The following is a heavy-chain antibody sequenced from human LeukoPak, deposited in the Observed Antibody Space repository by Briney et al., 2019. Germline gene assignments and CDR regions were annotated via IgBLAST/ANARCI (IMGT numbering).Heavy chain of an antibody. Sequence: GASVKVSCKASGYTFTSYYMHWVRQAPAQGLEWMGIINPSGGSTSYAQKFQGRVTITRDMSTSTVYMELRSLRYEDTAVYYCAIAAAGYYWGQGTLVTVSS. CDR1: GYTFTSYY. D-gene: IGHD6-13*01. J-gene: IGHJ4*02. CDR2: INPSGGST. V-gene: IGHV1-46*01. CDR3: AIAAAGYY.